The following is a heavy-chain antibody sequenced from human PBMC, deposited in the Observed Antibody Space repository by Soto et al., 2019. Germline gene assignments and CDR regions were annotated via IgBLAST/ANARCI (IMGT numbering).Heavy chain of an antibody. D-gene: IGHD6-13*01. CDR3: SRTEYTNTWHVDY. CDR1: GFTFGYYA. J-gene: IGHJ4*02. CDR2: IRGKPFGGTT. Sequence: GGSLRLSCTASGFTFGYYAMIWFRQAPGKGLEWIGFIRGKPFGGTTEYAASVKGRFTISRDDSKGIAYLQMNSLETEDTAKYYCSRTEYTNTWHVDYWGQGTLVTVSS. V-gene: IGHV3-49*03.